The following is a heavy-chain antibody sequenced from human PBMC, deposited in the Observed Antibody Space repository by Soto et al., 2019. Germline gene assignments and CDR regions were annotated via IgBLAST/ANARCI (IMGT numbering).Heavy chain of an antibody. CDR3: AASIAATDYYYYYMDV. Sequence: GGSLRLSCAASGFTFSSYWMHWVRQAPGKGLVWVSRINSDGSSTSYADSVKGRFTISRDNAKNTLYLQMNSLRAEDTAVYYCAASIAATDYYYYYMDVWGKGTTVTVSS. V-gene: IGHV3-74*01. J-gene: IGHJ6*03. CDR2: INSDGSST. CDR1: GFTFSSYW. D-gene: IGHD6-6*01.